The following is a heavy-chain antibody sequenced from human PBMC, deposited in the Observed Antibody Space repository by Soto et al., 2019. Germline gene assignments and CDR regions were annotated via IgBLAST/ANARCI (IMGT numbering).Heavy chain of an antibody. CDR3: ARGQVGSYVYYYYYGMDV. J-gene: IGHJ6*02. CDR1: GGSFSGYY. CDR2: INHSGGT. Sequence: SETLSLTXAVYGGSFSGYYWSWIRQPPGKGLEWIGEINHSGGTNYNPSLKSRVTMSVDTSKNQFSLKLSSVTAADTAAYYCARGQVGSYVYYYYYGMDVWGQGTTVTVSS. V-gene: IGHV4-34*01. D-gene: IGHD2-15*01.